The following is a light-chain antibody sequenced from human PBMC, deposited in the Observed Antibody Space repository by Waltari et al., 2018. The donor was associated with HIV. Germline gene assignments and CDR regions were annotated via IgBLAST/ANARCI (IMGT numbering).Light chain of an antibody. CDR1: QTIFYKSNNKNY. V-gene: IGKV4-1*01. CDR2: WAS. J-gene: IGKJ2*01. CDR3: QQFYRTPYT. Sequence: DIVMTQSPESLAVSLGERATINCKSSQTIFYKSNNKNYLAWYQRKPGQSPKLLVSWASNREFGVPDRFSGSGSGTDFTLTISSLQADDVAVYYCQQFYRTPYTFGQGTRLEFK.